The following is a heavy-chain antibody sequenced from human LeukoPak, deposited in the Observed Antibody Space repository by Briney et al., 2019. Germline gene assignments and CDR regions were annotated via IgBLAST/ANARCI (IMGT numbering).Heavy chain of an antibody. J-gene: IGHJ5*02. Sequence: SETLSLTCTVSGGSISSNSYQWGWIRQPPGKGREWIGSISDSGSTYYNSSLKSRVTISVDMSKNQFSLRLSSVAAADTAVYYCARRTPATVTERFDPWGQGTLVTVSS. V-gene: IGHV4-39*01. CDR1: GGSISSNSYQ. CDR3: ARRTPATVTERFDP. D-gene: IGHD4-17*01. CDR2: ISDSGST.